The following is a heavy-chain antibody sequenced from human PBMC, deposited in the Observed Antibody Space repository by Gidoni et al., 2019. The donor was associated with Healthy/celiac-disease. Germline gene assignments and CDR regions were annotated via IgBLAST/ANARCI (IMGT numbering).Heavy chain of an antibody. J-gene: IGHJ6*02. CDR3: TTTVYDFWSGYYYYGGMDV. V-gene: IGHV3-15*01. D-gene: IGHD3-3*01. CDR2: SKSKTDGGTT. CDR1: GFTFSNAW. Sequence: EVQLVASGGGLVTPGGSLRLSCAASGFTFSNAWMSWVRQAPGKGLEWVGRSKSKTDGGTTDYAAPVKGRFTISRDDSKNTLYLQMNSLKTEDTAVYYCTTTVYDFWSGYYYYGGMDVWGQGTTVTVSS.